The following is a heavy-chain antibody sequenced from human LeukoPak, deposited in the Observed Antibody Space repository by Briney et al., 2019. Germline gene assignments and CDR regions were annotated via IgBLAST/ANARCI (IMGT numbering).Heavy chain of an antibody. CDR3: ARGGNIYYYDSSGYPRPDWFDP. CDR1: GGSIRSSYYY. D-gene: IGHD3-22*01. Sequence: SETLSLTCTVSGGSIRSSYYYWGWIRQPPGKGLEWIGSIYDSGSTYYNPSLKSRVTISVDTSKNQFSLKLNSVTAADTAVYYCARGGNIYYYDSSGYPRPDWFDPWGQGTLVTVSS. CDR2: IYDSGST. V-gene: IGHV4-39*01. J-gene: IGHJ5*02.